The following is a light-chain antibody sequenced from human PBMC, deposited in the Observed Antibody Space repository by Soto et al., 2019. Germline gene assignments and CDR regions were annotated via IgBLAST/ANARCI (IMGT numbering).Light chain of an antibody. CDR2: DVS. J-gene: IGLJ3*02. CDR3: CSYAGTYTWV. CDR1: SRDIGFYNY. V-gene: IGLV2-14*03. Sequence: QSALTQPASVSGSPGQSLTISCTGTSRDIGFYNYVSWYQQYPGNAPKLIIFDVSNRPSGVSGRFSGSKSGNTASLTISGLQAEDEADYYCCSYAGTYTWVFGGGTKLTVL.